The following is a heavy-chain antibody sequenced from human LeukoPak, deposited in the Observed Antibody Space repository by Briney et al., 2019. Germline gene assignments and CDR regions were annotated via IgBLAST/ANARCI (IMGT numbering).Heavy chain of an antibody. CDR1: GFTFSSYA. V-gene: IGHV3-23*01. J-gene: IGHJ4*02. CDR3: ARDNYYYDSSGYYHFDY. D-gene: IGHD3-22*01. CDR2: ISGRSSTT. Sequence: AGGSLRLSCAASGFTFSSYAMSWVRQAPGKGLQWVSTISGRSSTTHYADSVKGRFTISRDNAKNSLYLQMNSLRAEDTAVYYCARDNYYYDSSGYYHFDYWGQGTLVTVSS.